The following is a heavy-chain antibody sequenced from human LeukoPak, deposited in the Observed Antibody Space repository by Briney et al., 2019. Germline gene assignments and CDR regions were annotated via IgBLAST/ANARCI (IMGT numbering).Heavy chain of an antibody. Sequence: SETLSLTCTVSGGSISSSSYYWGWIRQPPGKGLEWIGSIYYSGSTYYNPSLKSRVTISVDTSKNQFSLKLSSVTAADTAVYYCVRHPDADSPGIAVAGNDYWGQGTLVTVSS. CDR1: GGSISSSSYY. CDR3: VRHPDADSPGIAVAGNDY. D-gene: IGHD6-19*01. CDR2: IYYSGST. J-gene: IGHJ4*02. V-gene: IGHV4-39*01.